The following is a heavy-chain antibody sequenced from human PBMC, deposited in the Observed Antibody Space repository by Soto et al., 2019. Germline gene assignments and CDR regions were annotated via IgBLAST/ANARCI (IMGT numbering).Heavy chain of an antibody. CDR3: ARAAPRRGGVVL. CDR2: IYSGGST. CDR1: GFTVSSNY. J-gene: IGHJ4*02. V-gene: IGHV3-66*01. Sequence: PGGSLRLSCAASGFTVSSNYMSWVRQAPGKGLEWVSVIYSGGSTYYADSVKGRFTISRDNSKNTLYLQINSLRAEDTAVYYCARAAPRRGGVVLWGQGTLVTVSS. D-gene: IGHD3-10*01.